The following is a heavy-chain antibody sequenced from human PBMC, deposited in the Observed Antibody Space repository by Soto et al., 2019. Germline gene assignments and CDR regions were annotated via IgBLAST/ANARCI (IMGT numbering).Heavy chain of an antibody. V-gene: IGHV4-31*03. Sequence: SETLSLTCTVSGGCISSGAYYWSWIRQHPGKGLEWIGYIYYSGSTYYNPSLKSRVSISVDTSENRLSLTLSSVTAADTAVYYCARDRDSNFHSCEYWGQGTLVTVSS. CDR2: IYYSGST. CDR1: GGCISSGAYY. CDR3: ARDRDSNFHSCEY. J-gene: IGHJ4*02. D-gene: IGHD4-4*01.